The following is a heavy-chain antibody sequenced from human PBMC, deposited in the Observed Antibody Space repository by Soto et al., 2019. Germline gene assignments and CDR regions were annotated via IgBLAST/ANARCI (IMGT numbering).Heavy chain of an antibody. CDR2: MSNRGST. J-gene: IGHJ4*02. V-gene: IGHV4-59*11. CDR3: ARIGSSGWHQESYFDP. D-gene: IGHD6-19*01. Sequence: QVQLQESGPGLVKSSETLSLTCNVSGASISSHSWSWIRQSPGKGLEWIGYMSNRGSTYSNPSLKSRVTISIESSKNQFSLNLRSVTSADTAVYYCARIGSSGWHQESYFDPWGQGTLVTVSS. CDR1: GASISSHS.